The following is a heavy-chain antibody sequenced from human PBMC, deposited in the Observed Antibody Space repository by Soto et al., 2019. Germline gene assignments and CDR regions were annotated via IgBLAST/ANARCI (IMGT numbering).Heavy chain of an antibody. CDR2: ISAYNGNT. J-gene: IGHJ5*02. V-gene: IGHV1-18*04. CDR3: ARILTYYDFWSGYYTNWFDP. D-gene: IGHD3-3*01. Sequence: ASVKVSCKASGYTFTSYGISWVRQAPGQGLEWMGWISAYNGNTNYAQKLQGRVTMTTDTSTSTAYMELRSLRSGDTAVYYCARILTYYDFWSGYYTNWFDPWGQGTLVTVSS. CDR1: GYTFTSYG.